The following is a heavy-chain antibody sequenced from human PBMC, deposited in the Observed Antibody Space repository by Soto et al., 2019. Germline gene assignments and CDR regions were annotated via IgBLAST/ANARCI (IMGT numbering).Heavy chain of an antibody. CDR2: INHSGST. J-gene: IGHJ6*03. CDR3: ARGPTGIAAAGTKGGITDYYYMDV. CDR1: GGSFSGYY. Sequence: TSETLSLTCAVYGGSFSGYYWSWIRQPPGKGLEWIGEINHSGSTNYNPSLKSRVTISVDTSKNQFSLKLSSVTAADTAVYYCARGPTGIAAAGTKGGITDYYYMDVWGKGTTVTVSS. D-gene: IGHD6-13*01. V-gene: IGHV4-34*01.